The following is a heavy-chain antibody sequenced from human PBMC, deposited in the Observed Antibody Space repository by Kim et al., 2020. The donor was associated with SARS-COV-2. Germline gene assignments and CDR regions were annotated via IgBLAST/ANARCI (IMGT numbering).Heavy chain of an antibody. D-gene: IGHD3-10*01. CDR2: IYSGGSST. CDR1: GFAFSSYA. CDR3: AKGINLLWFGENHQYAHAFDI. J-gene: IGHJ3*02. V-gene: IGHV3-23*03. Sequence: GGSMRLSCAASGFAFSSYAMSWVRQAPGKGLEWVSVIYSGGSSTYYADSVKGRFTISRDNSKNTLYLQMNSLRAEDTAVYYCAKGINLLWFGENHQYAHAFDIWGQGTMVTVSS.